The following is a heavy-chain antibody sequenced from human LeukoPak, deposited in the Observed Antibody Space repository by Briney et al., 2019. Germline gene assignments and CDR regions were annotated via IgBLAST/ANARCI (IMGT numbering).Heavy chain of an antibody. CDR2: IYHSGST. J-gene: IGHJ1*01. D-gene: IGHD3-16*02. Sequence: SETLSLTCTVSGYSISSGYYWGWIRQPPGKGLEWIGSIYHSGSTYYNPSLKSRVTISVDTSKNQFSLKLSSVTAADTAVCYCAREGGYDYVWGSYRPGYFQHWGQGTLVTVSP. CDR3: AREGGYDYVWGSYRPGYFQH. CDR1: GYSISSGYY. V-gene: IGHV4-38-2*02.